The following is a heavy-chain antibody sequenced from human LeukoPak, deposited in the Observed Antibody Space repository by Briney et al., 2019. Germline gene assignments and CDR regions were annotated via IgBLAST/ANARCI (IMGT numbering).Heavy chain of an antibody. CDR1: GYTFTGYY. V-gene: IGHV1-2*04. CDR3: ARAQPYCSSTSCYALQQPSSLDY. J-gene: IGHJ4*02. Sequence: GASVKVSCKASGYTFTGYYMHWVRQAPGQGLEWMGWINPNSGGTNYAQKFQGWVTMARDTSISTAYMELSRLRSDDTAVYHCARAQPYCSSTSCYALQQPSSLDYWGQGTLVTVSS. D-gene: IGHD2-2*01. CDR2: INPNSGGT.